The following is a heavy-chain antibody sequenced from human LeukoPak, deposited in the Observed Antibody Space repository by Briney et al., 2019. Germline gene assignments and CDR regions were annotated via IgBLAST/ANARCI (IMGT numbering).Heavy chain of an antibody. D-gene: IGHD1-1*01. Sequence: PGGSLRLSCAASGFTVSSSFMSWVRQAPGKGLEWGSLIFSVGETHYGDSVQGRFTISRDSSKNTLYLQMNNLRAEDTAVYYCVKKGQADDDGKPDWGQGTLVTVSS. J-gene: IGHJ4*02. CDR1: GFTVSSSF. V-gene: IGHV3-66*01. CDR2: IFSVGET. CDR3: VKKGQADDDGKPD.